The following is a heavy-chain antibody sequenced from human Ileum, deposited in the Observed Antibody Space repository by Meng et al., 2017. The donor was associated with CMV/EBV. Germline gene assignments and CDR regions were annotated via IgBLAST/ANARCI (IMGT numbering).Heavy chain of an antibody. CDR3: ARDRAQLLWEHYYGMDG. CDR1: GFTFSSYA. J-gene: IGHJ6*02. Sequence: GGSLRLSCAASGFTFSSYAMHWVRQAPGKGLEWVAVISYDGSNKYYADSVKGRFTISRDNSKNTLYLQMNSLRAEDTAVYYCARDRAQLLWEHYYGMDGWGQGATVTVSS. D-gene: IGHD2-2*01. CDR2: ISYDGSNK. V-gene: IGHV3-30-3*01.